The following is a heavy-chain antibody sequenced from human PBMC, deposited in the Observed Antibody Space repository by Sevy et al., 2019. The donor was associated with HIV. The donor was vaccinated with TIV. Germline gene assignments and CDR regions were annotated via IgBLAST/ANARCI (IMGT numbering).Heavy chain of an antibody. CDR1: GFTVSSNY. V-gene: IGHV3-53*01. CDR2: LYSGGST. J-gene: IGHJ4*02. CDR3: ARVTVRGFDY. D-gene: IGHD3-10*01. Sequence: GGSLRLSCTASGFTVSSNYMSWVRQAPGKGLEGVSVLYSGGSTYYEDSVKGRFTISRDNSKNTLYLQRNSLRAEDTAEYYWARVTVRGFDYWGQGTLVTVSS.